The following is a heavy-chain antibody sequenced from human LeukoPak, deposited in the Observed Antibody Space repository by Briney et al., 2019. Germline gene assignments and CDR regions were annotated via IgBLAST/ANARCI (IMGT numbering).Heavy chain of an antibody. J-gene: IGHJ6*03. CDR3: ARAVITNYYYYYYMDV. Sequence: SETLSLTCAVYGGSFSGYYWSWIRQPPGKGLEWIGEINHSGSTNYNPSLKSRVTISVDTSKNQFSLKLSSVTAADTAVYYRARAVITNYYYYYYMDVWGKGTTVTVSS. D-gene: IGHD4-11*01. CDR1: GGSFSGYY. CDR2: INHSGST. V-gene: IGHV4-34*01.